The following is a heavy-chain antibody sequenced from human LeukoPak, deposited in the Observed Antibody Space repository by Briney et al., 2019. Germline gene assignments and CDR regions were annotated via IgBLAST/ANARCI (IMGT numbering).Heavy chain of an antibody. D-gene: IGHD3-3*01. V-gene: IGHV3-66*04. CDR3: ARRSDLRGLGDAFDI. CDR2: IYSGGST. J-gene: IGHJ3*02. CDR1: GFTVSSNN. Sequence: GGSLRHSCAASGFTVSSNNMSRVRQAPGKGLELFSIIYSGGSTYYADSVKGRFTISRDNSKNTLYLQMNRLRAEDTAVYYCARRSDLRGLGDAFDIWGQGTMVTVSS.